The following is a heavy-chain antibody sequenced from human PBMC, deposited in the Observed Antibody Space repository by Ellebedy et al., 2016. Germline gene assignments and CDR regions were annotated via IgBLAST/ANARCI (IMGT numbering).Heavy chain of an antibody. CDR1: GFTFSNYA. J-gene: IGHJ3*02. CDR2: ISGSGDST. D-gene: IGHD2-2*02. V-gene: IGHV3-23*01. Sequence: GESLKISCAASGFTFSNYAMRWARQAPGKGLEWVSGISGSGDSTCYADSVKARFTISRDKSKNMLYLQMNSLRAEDTAVYYCAKDTTSSFYSASDIWGQGTMVTVFS. CDR3: AKDTTSSFYSASDI.